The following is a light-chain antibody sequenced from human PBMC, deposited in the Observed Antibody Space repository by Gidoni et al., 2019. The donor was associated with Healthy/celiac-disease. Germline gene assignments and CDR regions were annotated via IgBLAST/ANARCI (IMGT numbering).Light chain of an antibody. CDR1: QSISSS. V-gene: IGKV1-39*01. CDR3: QQSYSTPPENT. CDR2: AAS. J-gene: IGKJ2*01. Sequence: DIQMTQSPSSLSASVGDRVTITCRASQSISSSLNWYQQKPGKAPKLLIYAASSLQSGVPSRFSGSGSGTDFTLTISSLQPEDFATYYCQQSYSTPPENTFGQGTKLEIK.